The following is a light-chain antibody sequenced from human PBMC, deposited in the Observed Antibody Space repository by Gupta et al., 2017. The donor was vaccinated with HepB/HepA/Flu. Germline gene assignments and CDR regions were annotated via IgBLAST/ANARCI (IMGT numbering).Light chain of an antibody. J-gene: IGLJ3*02. CDR2: ENN. V-gene: IGLV1-51*02. CDR3: GPWDSSLSFWV. CDR1: SSNIGNNY. Sequence: QSVLTQPPSVSAAPGQKVTISCSGSSSNIGNNYVSWYQQLPGTAPKLLIYENNKRPSGIPDRYSGSKSGTSATLGITGLQTGDEADYYCGPWDSSLSFWVFGGGTKLTVL.